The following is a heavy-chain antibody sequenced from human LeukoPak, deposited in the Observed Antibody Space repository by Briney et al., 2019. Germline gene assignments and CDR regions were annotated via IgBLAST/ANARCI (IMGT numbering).Heavy chain of an antibody. V-gene: IGHV3-30*03. J-gene: IGHJ4*02. CDR2: TSYDGSNK. CDR3: ARGVVYPAWSGPHWSDY. CDR1: GFTFSSYD. D-gene: IGHD3-3*01. Sequence: GGSLRLSCAASGFTFSSYDMHWVRQAPDKGLEWVAVTSYDGSNKFSADSVKGRFTISRDNSKNTLYLQMNSLRVEDTAVYYCARGVVYPAWSGPHWSDYWGQGALVTVSS.